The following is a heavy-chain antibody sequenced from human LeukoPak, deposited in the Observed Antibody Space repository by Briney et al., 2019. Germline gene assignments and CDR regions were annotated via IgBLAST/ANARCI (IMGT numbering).Heavy chain of an antibody. CDR3: VRGKRRYDR. V-gene: IGHV3-11*01. CDR1: GFSFNESH. J-gene: IGHJ5*02. Sequence: NSGGSLRLSCEASGFSFNESHMTWIRQAPGKGLEWGAYISGRSFSMYYADYVKGRFTISRDNDKNSLYLHMSGLKAEDTAVYFCVRGKRRYDRWGQGTLVTVYS. D-gene: IGHD3-9*01. CDR2: ISGRSFSM.